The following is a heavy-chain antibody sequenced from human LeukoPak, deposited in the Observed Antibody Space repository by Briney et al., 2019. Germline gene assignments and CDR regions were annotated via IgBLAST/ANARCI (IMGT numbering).Heavy chain of an antibody. Sequence: PGGSLRLSCAVSGFTLSRHAMHWVRQAPGKGLEWLAISLYDGLGSHYADSVKGRFTISRDNSKNTLFLQMNSLRPDDTAVYYCVRDGQEFVTYSWLDPWGQGPLVTVST. J-gene: IGHJ5*02. V-gene: IGHV3-30*19. CDR2: SLYDGLGS. CDR3: VRDGQEFVTYSWLDP. D-gene: IGHD2-21*02. CDR1: GFTLSRHA.